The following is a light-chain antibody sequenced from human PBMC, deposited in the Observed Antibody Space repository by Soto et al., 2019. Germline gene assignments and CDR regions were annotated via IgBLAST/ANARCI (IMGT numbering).Light chain of an antibody. J-gene: IGKJ2*01. V-gene: IGKV3-20*01. Sequence: EIVLTQSPGTLSLSPGERATLSCRASQSVSSSYLAWYQQKPGQAPRLLIYGASSRATGIPDRFSGSGSGRDFTRTISSLEPEDFAVYYCQQYCSSPPYTFGQGTKLEIK. CDR3: QQYCSSPPYT. CDR2: GAS. CDR1: QSVSSSY.